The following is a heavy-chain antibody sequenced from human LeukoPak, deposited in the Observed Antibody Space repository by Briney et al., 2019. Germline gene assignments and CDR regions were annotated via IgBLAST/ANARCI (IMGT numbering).Heavy chain of an antibody. D-gene: IGHD2-15*01. J-gene: IGHJ6*02. CDR3: ARGHCSGSSCYHYGMDV. CDR1: GGSFSGYY. CDR2: INHSGST. Sequence: SETLSLTCAVYGGSFSGYYWSWIRPPPGKGLEWIGEINHSGSTNYNPSLKSRVTISVDTSKNQFSLKLTSVTAADSAVYYCARGHCSGSSCYHYGMDVWGQGTTVTVSS. V-gene: IGHV4-34*01.